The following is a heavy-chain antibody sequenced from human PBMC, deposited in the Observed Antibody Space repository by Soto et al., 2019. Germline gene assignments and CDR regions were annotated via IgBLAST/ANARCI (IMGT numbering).Heavy chain of an antibody. CDR1: GGTFGSQG. CDR3: ARGAMANFDY. CDR2: FIAMLGTP. Sequence: QVQLVQSGAEVKKPGSSVKVSCKASGGTFGSQGIAWVRQAPGQGLEWMGGFIAMLGTPTYAKKVQGRATISADESLTSSYVELRSLRSEDTGVYFCARGAMANFDYWGQGTVVTVSS. D-gene: IGHD5-18*01. V-gene: IGHV1-69*01. J-gene: IGHJ4*02.